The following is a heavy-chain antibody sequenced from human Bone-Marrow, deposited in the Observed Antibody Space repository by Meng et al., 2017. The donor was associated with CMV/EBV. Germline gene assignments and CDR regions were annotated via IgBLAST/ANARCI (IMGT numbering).Heavy chain of an antibody. V-gene: IGHV3-30-3*01. D-gene: IGHD2-15*01. CDR1: GFTFSSYA. J-gene: IGHJ5*02. Sequence: GESLKISCAASGFTFSSYAMHWVRQAPGKGLEWVAVISYDGSNKYYADSVKGRFTISRDNSTNTLYLQMNSLRAEDTAVYYCARRVAATPHLNWFDPWGQGTLVTVSS. CDR3: ARRVAATPHLNWFDP. CDR2: ISYDGSNK.